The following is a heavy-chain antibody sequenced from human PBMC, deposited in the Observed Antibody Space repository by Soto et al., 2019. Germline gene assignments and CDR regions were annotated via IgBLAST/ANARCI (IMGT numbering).Heavy chain of an antibody. CDR2: ISAYNGNT. CDR3: ARDAWGVGATIHYYGMDV. CDR1: GYTFTSYG. V-gene: IGHV1-18*01. J-gene: IGHJ6*02. Sequence: ASVKVSCKASGYTFTSYGISWVRQAPGQGLEWMGWISAYNGNTNYAQKLQGRVTMTTDTSTSTAYMELRSLRSDDTAVYYCARDAWGVGATIHYYGMDVCGQGTTVTVSS. D-gene: IGHD1-26*01.